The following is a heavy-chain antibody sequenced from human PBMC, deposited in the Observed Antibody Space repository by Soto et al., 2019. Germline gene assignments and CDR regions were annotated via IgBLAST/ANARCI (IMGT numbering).Heavy chain of an antibody. D-gene: IGHD4-4*01. CDR1: GYTFTGPY. J-gene: IGHJ6*02. V-gene: IGHV1-2*02. CDR2: INPNSGGT. Sequence: QVQLVQSGAEVKKPGASVKVSCKASGYTFTGPYIHWVRQAPGQGLEWMGWINPNSGGTDFAQKFQGRVTMTRDTSISTGYMELNSLRSDDTAVYYCARDFRTDSHGVDVWGQGTAVTGSS. CDR3: ARDFRTDSHGVDV.